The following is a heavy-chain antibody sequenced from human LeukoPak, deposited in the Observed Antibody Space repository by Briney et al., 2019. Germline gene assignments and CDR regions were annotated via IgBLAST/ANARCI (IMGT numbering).Heavy chain of an antibody. V-gene: IGHV3-21*01. CDR3: ARDNYYGSGSYYKTPYYYYGMDV. CDR1: GFTFSSYS. CDR2: ISSSSSYI. D-gene: IGHD3-10*01. J-gene: IGHJ6*04. Sequence: GGSLRLSCAASGFTFSSYSMNWVRQAPGEGLEWVSSISSSSSYIYYADSVKGRFTISRDNAKNSLYLQMNSLRDEDTAVYYCARDNYYGSGSYYKTPYYYYGMDVWGKGTTVTASS.